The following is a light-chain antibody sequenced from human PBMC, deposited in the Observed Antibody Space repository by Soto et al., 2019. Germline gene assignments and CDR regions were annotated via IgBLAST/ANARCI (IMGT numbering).Light chain of an antibody. J-gene: IGLJ1*01. CDR2: EVT. CDR1: SNDIGGYNY. V-gene: IGLV2-14*01. CDR3: SPYTSSSTLYV. Sequence: QSVLTQPASVSGSPGQSITVSCTGTSNDIGGYNYVSWYQQHPGSAPKLIIFEVTNRPSGVSDRFSGSKSGNTASLTISGLQAEDEADYYCSPYTSSSTLYVFGTGTKVTVL.